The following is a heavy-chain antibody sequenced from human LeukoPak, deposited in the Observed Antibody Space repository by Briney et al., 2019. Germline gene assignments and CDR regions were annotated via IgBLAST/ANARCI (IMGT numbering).Heavy chain of an antibody. J-gene: IGHJ4*02. CDR2: INPNSGVT. D-gene: IGHD3-10*01. V-gene: IGHV1-2*02. CDR1: GYTFTRYF. Sequence: ASVKVSCKTSGYTFTRYFLNWVRQAPGQGLEWMGRINPNSGVTDSGQKFQGRVTMTRDTSTSTVYMELSSLRSEDTAVYYCARGKVVTMVRGVIITYFDYWGQGTLVTVSS. CDR3: ARGKVVTMVRGVIITYFDY.